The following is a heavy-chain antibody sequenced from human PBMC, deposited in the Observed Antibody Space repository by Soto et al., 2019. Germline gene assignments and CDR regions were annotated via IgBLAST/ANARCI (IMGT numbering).Heavy chain of an antibody. CDR2: ISNNI. CDR1: GFTFSSYS. CDR3: ARGGEGFDP. Sequence: EVQLVESGGGLVKPGGSLRLSCAASGFTFSSYSMIWVRQAPGKGLEWVASISNNIYYADSVKGRFTISRDNAKNSLYLQMNSLRAEDTAVYYCARGGEGFDPWGQGTLVTVSS. D-gene: IGHD3-3*01. V-gene: IGHV3-21*01. J-gene: IGHJ5*02.